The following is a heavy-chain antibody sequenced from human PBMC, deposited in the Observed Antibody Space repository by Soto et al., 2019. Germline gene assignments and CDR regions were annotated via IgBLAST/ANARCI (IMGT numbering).Heavy chain of an antibody. CDR2: ISGSGGGT. Sequence: GGSLRLSCAASGFTFSGYAMSWVRQAPGKGLEWVSAISGSGGGTYYADSVKGRFTISRDNSKNPLYLQMNSLRAEDTAVYYCAKSRGSGTYYKPHDVIDIWGQGTMVTVS. J-gene: IGHJ3*02. D-gene: IGHD3-10*01. V-gene: IGHV3-23*01. CDR1: GFTFSGYA. CDR3: AKSRGSGTYYKPHDVIDI.